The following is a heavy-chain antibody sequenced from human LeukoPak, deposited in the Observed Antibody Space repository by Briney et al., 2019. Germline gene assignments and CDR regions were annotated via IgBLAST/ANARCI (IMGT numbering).Heavy chain of an antibody. CDR1: GGSISSYY. V-gene: IGHV4-59*01. Sequence: SETLSLTCTVSGGSISSYYWSWIRQPPGKGLEWIGYIYYSGSTNYNPSLKSRVTISVDTSKKHFSLKLRSVTAADTAVYYCARQTSLMGYSSGLGFNYWGRGALVTVSS. D-gene: IGHD6-19*01. CDR3: ARQTSLMGYSSGLGFNY. J-gene: IGHJ4*02. CDR2: IYYSGST.